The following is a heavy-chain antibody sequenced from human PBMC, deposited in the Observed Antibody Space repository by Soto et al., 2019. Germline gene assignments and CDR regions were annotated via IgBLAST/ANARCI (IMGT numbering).Heavy chain of an antibody. CDR1: GYTFTGYY. J-gene: IGHJ4*02. CDR3: ARHDSSGYYPFDY. CDR2: INPNSGGI. V-gene: IGHV1-2*02. D-gene: IGHD3-22*01. Sequence: ASVKVSCKASGYTFTGYYMHWVRQAPGQGLEWMGWINPNSGGINYAQKFQGRVTMTRDTSISTAYMELSRLRSDDTAVYYCARHDSSGYYPFDYWGQGTLVTVSS.